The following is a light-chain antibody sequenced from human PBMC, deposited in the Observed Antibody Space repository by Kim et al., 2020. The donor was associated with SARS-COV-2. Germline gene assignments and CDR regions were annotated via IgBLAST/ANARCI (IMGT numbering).Light chain of an antibody. CDR3: ATWDDTVNVRVL. J-gene: IGLJ2*01. CDR1: RANTGGTF. Sequence: GTRANTGGTFVHWYQQFPQTAPKLLIFRNDERPSGVSDRFSGSKSGTSASLAIGGLRSEDEATYYCATWDDTVNVRVLFGGGTQLTVL. CDR2: RND. V-gene: IGLV1-47*01.